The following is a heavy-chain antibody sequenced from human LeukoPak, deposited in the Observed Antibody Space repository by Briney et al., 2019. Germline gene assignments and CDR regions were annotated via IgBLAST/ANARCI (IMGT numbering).Heavy chain of an antibody. CDR1: GGSISSHY. D-gene: IGHD3-3*01. CDR3: AREGYDFWSGYYTPSYYYYYYMDV. CDR2: IYYSGST. J-gene: IGHJ6*03. Sequence: SETLSPTCTVSGGSISSHYWSWIRQPPGKGLEWIGYIYYSGSTNYNPSLKSRVTISVDTSKNQFSLKLSSVTAADTGVYYCAREGYDFWSGYYTPSYYYYYYMDVWGKGTTVTVSS. V-gene: IGHV4-59*11.